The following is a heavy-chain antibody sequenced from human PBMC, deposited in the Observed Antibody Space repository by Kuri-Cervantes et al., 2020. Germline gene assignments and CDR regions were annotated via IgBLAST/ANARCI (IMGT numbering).Heavy chain of an antibody. V-gene: IGHV3-33*01. D-gene: IGHD6-6*01. CDR1: GFTFSSYG. J-gene: IGHJ4*02. Sequence: GGSLRLSCAASGFTFSSYGMHWVRQAPGKGLEWVAVIWYDGSNKYYADSVKGRFTISRDNSKNTLSLQMNSLRAEDTAVYYCAREGEYSSSSGFDYWGQGTLVTVSS. CDR2: IWYDGSNK. CDR3: AREGEYSSSSGFDY.